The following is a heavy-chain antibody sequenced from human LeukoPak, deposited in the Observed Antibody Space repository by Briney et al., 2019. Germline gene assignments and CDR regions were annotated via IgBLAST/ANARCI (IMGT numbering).Heavy chain of an antibody. D-gene: IGHD5-12*01. CDR2: IYYSRST. CDR1: GGSISSYY. J-gene: IGHJ4*02. Sequence: PSETLSLTCTVSGGSISSYYWSWIRQPPGKGLEWIGYIYYSRSTNYNPSLKSRVTISVDTSKNQFSLKLSSATAADTAVYYCARAQVGYGDYWGQGTLVTVSA. V-gene: IGHV4-59*01. CDR3: ARAQVGYGDY.